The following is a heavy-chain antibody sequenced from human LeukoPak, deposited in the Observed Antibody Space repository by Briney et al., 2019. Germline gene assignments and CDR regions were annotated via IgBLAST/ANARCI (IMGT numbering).Heavy chain of an antibody. J-gene: IGHJ4*02. D-gene: IGHD3-10*01. V-gene: IGHV1-24*01. Sequence: ASVKVSCKVSGYTLTELSMHWVRQAPGKGLEWMGGFDPEDGETIYAQKFQGRVTMTEDTSTDTAYMELSSLRSEDTAVYYCATDLGITMVRGAFDYWGQGTLVTVCS. CDR3: ATDLGITMVRGAFDY. CDR2: FDPEDGET. CDR1: GYTLTELS.